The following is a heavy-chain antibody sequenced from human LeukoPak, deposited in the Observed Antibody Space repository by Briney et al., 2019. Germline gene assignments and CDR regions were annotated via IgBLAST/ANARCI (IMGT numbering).Heavy chain of an antibody. V-gene: IGHV3-20*04. D-gene: IGHD6-6*01. CDR3: ARPQLVGNFYYYMDV. Sequence: GGSLRLSCAASGFTFDDYGMSWVRQAPGKGLEWVSGINWNGGSTGYADSVKGRFTISRDNAKNSLYLQMNSLRAEDTAVYYCARPQLVGNFYYYMDVWGKGTTVTVSS. CDR1: GFTFDDYG. CDR2: INWNGGST. J-gene: IGHJ6*03.